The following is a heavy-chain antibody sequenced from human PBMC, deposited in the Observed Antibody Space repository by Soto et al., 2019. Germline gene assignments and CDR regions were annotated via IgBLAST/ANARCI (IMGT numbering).Heavy chain of an antibody. J-gene: IGHJ4*02. D-gene: IGHD3-16*01. CDR1: GLPFSNYA. CDR3: AKGDLLWDPFDL. CDR2: ISASGYSA. V-gene: IGHV3-23*01. Sequence: EAQLLESGGGLVQPGGSLRLSCAASGLPFSNYAMTWVRQAPGKGLEWVSIISASGYSAYYGGAVKGRFTTSRDNSRSPLYLQMNGLRAEDTAVYYCAKGDLLWDPFDLWGQGTLVTVSS.